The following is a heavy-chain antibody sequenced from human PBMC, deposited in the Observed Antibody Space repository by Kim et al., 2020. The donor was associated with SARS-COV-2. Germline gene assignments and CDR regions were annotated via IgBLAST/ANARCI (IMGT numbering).Heavy chain of an antibody. CDR2: ISSSSDIV. V-gene: IGHV3-48*02. CDR1: GFIFSRHS. J-gene: IGHJ4*02. D-gene: IGHD3-22*01. Sequence: GGSLRLSCGASGFIFSRHSMNWVRQAPGKGLEWVSHISSSSDIVHYADSVKGRFTVSRDNDKNSLFLQMNSLSDEDTAVYYCARDRYYDSNAIDYWGQGILVTVSS. CDR3: ARDRYYDSNAIDY.